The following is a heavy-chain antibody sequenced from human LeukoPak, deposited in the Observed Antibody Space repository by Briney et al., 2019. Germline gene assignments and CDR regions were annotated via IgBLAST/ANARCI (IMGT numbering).Heavy chain of an antibody. Sequence: ASVKVSCKVSGYTLTELSMHWVRQAPGKGLEWMGGFDPEDGETIYAQKFQGRVTMTEDTSTDTAYMELSSLRSEDTAVYYCAKTPLEVMGAGFDPWSQGTLVTVSS. D-gene: IGHD1-26*01. CDR2: FDPEDGET. CDR1: GYTLTELS. CDR3: AKTPLEVMGAGFDP. V-gene: IGHV1-24*01. J-gene: IGHJ5*02.